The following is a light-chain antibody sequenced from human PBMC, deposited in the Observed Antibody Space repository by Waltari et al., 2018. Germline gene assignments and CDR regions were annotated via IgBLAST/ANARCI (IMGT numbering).Light chain of an antibody. CDR3: QSYDRLSGSV. J-gene: IGLJ2*01. CDR1: SSTLGAGYD. V-gene: IGLV1-40*01. Sequence: QSVLTQPPSVSGAPGPRVPISCTGSSSTLGAGYDVHWYQQLPGTAPKLVIYGNTNRPSGVPDRFAGSKSATSASLAITGLQAEDEADYYCQSYDRLSGSVFGGGTKLTVL. CDR2: GNT.